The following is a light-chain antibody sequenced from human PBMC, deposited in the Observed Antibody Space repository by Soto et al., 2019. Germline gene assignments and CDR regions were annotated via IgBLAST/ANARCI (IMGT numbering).Light chain of an antibody. Sequence: QSVLAQPASVSGSPGQSITISCTGTSSDVGAYDSVSWYQQHPHKAPQLIIYKGTQRPSGVSTRFSASTSGNAASLTISGLQADDEADYFCCSSAPESTYVFGTGTKSPS. CDR3: CSSAPESTYV. J-gene: IGLJ1*01. CDR1: SSDVGAYDS. V-gene: IGLV2-23*01. CDR2: KGT.